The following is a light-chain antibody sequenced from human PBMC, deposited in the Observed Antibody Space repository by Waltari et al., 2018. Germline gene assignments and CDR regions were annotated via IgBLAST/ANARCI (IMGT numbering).Light chain of an antibody. CDR2: ETS. CDR1: QSVRVY. CDR3: QQRHNWPLT. V-gene: IGKV3-11*01. Sequence: EIVLTQSPATLSLSPGERATLSCRASQSVRVYLAWYQQKPGLAPRLLIYETSNRASGTPDRFSGSGSGTDFSLSISSLEPEDFAVYYCQQRHNWPLTFGGGTKVEIK. J-gene: IGKJ4*01.